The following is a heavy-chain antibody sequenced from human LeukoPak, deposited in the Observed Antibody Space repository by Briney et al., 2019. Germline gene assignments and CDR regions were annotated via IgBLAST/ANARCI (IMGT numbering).Heavy chain of an antibody. J-gene: IGHJ4*02. D-gene: IGHD3-10*01. CDR1: GFTFSNAW. V-gene: IGHV3-15*01. CDR3: TTRDYYGSGSQTFDY. CDR2: IKSKTDGGTT. Sequence: PGGSLRLSCAASGFTFSNAWMSWVRQAPGKGLEWVGRIKSKTDGGTTDYAAPVKGRFTISRDDSKNTLYLQMNSLKTEDTAVYYCTTRDYYGSGSQTFDYWGQRTLVTFSS.